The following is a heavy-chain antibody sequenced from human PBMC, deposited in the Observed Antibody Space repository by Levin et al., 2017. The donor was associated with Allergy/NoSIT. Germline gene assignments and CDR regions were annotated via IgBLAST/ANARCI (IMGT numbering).Heavy chain of an antibody. CDR2: IWYDGSNK. CDR1: GFTFSSYG. V-gene: IGHV3-33*01. CDR3: ARDMITFGGVMDV. D-gene: IGHD3-16*01. J-gene: IGHJ6*02. Sequence: GESLKISCAASGFTFSSYGMHWVRQAPGKGLEWVAVIWYDGSNKYYADSVKGRFTISRDNSKNTLYLQMNSLRAEDTAVYYCARDMITFGGVMDVWGQGTTVTVSS.